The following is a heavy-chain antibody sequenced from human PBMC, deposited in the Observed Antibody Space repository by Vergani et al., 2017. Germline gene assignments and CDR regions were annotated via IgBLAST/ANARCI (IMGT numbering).Heavy chain of an antibody. Sequence: VQLVESGGGVVQRGGSLRLSCEASGFTFSAYSMNWVRQTPGKGLEWISYIGVSDNSIYYADSVMGRFAISRDNARNLLFLQMNSLRADDSALYFCVRDPDYSTFDSWGQGTLVTVS. CDR2: IGVSDNSI. D-gene: IGHD4-11*01. V-gene: IGHV3-48*01. J-gene: IGHJ4*02. CDR3: VRDPDYSTFDS. CDR1: GFTFSAYS.